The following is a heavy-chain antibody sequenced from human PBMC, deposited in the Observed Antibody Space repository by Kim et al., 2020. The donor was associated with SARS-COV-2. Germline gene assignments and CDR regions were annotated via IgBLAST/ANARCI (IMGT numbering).Heavy chain of an antibody. D-gene: IGHD2-21*02. CDR3: AKALDPCGGDCYDWFDP. Sequence: VKGRFAIYRENSKNTRYLQMNSLGAEDTAVYYCAKALDPCGGDCYDWFDPWGQGTLVTVSS. J-gene: IGHJ5*02. V-gene: IGHV3-23*01.